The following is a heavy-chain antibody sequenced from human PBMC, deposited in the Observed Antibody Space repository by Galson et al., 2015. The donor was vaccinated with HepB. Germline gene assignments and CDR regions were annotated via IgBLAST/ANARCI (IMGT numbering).Heavy chain of an antibody. Sequence: SLRLSCAASGFTFSSYAMTWVRQAPGKGLEWVSSISGSGGGTYYGDSVKGRFTISRDNSKNTLHLQMNSLSAEDTAIYYCAKRYCSTTTCHLTDWGQGTLVTVSS. CDR2: ISGSGGGT. CDR3: AKRYCSTTTCHLTD. V-gene: IGHV3-23*01. CDR1: GFTFSSYA. D-gene: IGHD2-2*01. J-gene: IGHJ4*02.